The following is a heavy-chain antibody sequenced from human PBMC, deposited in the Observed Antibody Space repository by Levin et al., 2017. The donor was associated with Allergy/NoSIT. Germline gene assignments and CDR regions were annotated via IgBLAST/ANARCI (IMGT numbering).Heavy chain of an antibody. Sequence: PGESLKISCKASGYTFTGYYMHWVRQAPGQGLEWMGWINPNSGGTNYAQKFQGRVTMTRDTSISTAYMELSRLRSDDTAVYYCARDGTVVTRRNWFDPWGQGTLVTVSS. D-gene: IGHD4-23*01. CDR1: GYTFTGYY. CDR3: ARDGTVVTRRNWFDP. J-gene: IGHJ5*02. V-gene: IGHV1-2*02. CDR2: INPNSGGT.